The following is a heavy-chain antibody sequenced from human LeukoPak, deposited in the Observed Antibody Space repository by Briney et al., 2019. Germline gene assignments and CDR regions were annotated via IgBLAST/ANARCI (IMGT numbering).Heavy chain of an antibody. CDR2: ISSNGGST. Sequence: GGSLRLSCAASGFTFSSYAMHWVRQAPGKGLEYVSAISSNGGSTYYASSVKGRFTISRDNSKNTLYLQMGSLRAEDMAVYYCARDYYDSSGYYYFDYWGQGTPVTVSS. V-gene: IGHV3-64*01. CDR3: ARDYYDSSGYYYFDY. CDR1: GFTFSSYA. J-gene: IGHJ4*02. D-gene: IGHD3-22*01.